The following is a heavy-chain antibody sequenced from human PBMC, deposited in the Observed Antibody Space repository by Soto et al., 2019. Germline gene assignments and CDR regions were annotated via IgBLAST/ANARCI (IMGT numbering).Heavy chain of an antibody. V-gene: IGHV3-23*01. CDR2: ISGSGGTT. CDR3: AKGLVGGSIYYFDY. J-gene: IGHJ4*02. CDR1: GFTFNTYA. D-gene: IGHD1-26*01. Sequence: GGSLRLSCAASGFTFNTYAMTWVRQAPGKGLEWVSAISGSGGTTYYADSVKGRFTISRDNSKNTMFLQMKSLRADDTAVYYCAKGLVGGSIYYFDYWGQGTPVTVSS.